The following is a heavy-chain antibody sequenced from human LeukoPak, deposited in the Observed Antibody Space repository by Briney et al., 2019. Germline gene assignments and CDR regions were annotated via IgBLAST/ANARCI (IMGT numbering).Heavy chain of an antibody. D-gene: IGHD5-24*01. CDR2: IHYSGST. CDR1: GGSVSSYY. J-gene: IGHJ3*02. V-gene: IGHV4-59*02. Sequence: PSETLSLTCIVSGGSVSSYYWSWIRQPPGKGLEWIGYIHYSGSTNYNPSLKSRVTISVDTSKNQFSLKLSSVTAADTAMYYCARVGYNSAFDIWGQGIMVTVSS. CDR3: ARVGYNSAFDI.